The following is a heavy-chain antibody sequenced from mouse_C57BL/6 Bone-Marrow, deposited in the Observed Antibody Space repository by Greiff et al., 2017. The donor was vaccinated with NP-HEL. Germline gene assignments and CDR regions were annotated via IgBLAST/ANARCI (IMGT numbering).Heavy chain of an antibody. CDR3: ALICYDYDGRFAY. CDR2: IYPGSGST. V-gene: IGHV1-55*01. CDR1: GYTFTSYW. D-gene: IGHD2-4*01. Sequence: VQLQQPGAELVKPGASVKMSCKASGYTFTSYWITWVKQRPGQGLEWIGDIYPGSGSTNYNEKFKGKATLTVDTSSSTAYMQLSSLTSEDSAVYYCALICYDYDGRFAYWGQGTLVTVSA. J-gene: IGHJ3*01.